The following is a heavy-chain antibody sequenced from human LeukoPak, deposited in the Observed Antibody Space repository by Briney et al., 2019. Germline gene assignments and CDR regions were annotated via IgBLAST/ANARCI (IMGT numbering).Heavy chain of an antibody. CDR1: GFTVTSHY. Sequence: GGSLRLSCAASGFTVTSHYMSWVRQAPGRGLEWVSVIYSGGRTFYADSVKGRYTISRDNSTDTLYVQMNSLRAEYAAVYYCAREDYYGSGSWDWGQGTMVTVSS. CDR3: AREDYYGSGSWD. J-gene: IGHJ3*01. V-gene: IGHV3-66*01. CDR2: IYSGGRT. D-gene: IGHD3-10*01.